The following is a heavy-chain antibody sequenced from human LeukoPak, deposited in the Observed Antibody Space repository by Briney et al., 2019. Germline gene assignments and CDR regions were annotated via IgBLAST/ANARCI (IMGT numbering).Heavy chain of an antibody. Sequence: SETLSLTCAVSGGSISSGGYSWSWIRQPPGKGLEWIGYIYHSGSTYYNPSLKSRVTISVDRSKNQFSLKLSSVTAADTAVYYCARYCSGTSCYQLGFDPWGQGTLVTVSS. V-gene: IGHV4-30-2*01. D-gene: IGHD2-2*01. J-gene: IGHJ5*02. CDR3: ARYCSGTSCYQLGFDP. CDR2: IYHSGST. CDR1: GGSISSGGYS.